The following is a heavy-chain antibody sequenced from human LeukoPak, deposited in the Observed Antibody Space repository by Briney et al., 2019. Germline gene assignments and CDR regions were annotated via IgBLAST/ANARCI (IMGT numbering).Heavy chain of an antibody. CDR2: IFYSGST. CDR3: ARVMDHGYSDY. CDR1: GGSVSGCY. V-gene: IGHV4-59*02. J-gene: IGHJ4*02. D-gene: IGHD3-22*01. Sequence: PSETLSLTRTVSGGSVSGCYWSWIRQPPGKGLEFIGYIFYSGSTKYNPSLKSRVTISVDTSQNQFSLKLSSVTAADTAVYYCARVMDHGYSDYWGQGTLVTVSS.